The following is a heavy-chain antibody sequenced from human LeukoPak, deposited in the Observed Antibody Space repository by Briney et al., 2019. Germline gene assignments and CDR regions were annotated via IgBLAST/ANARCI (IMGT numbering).Heavy chain of an antibody. CDR2: ISGYNGNT. D-gene: IGHD2-21*02. CDR3: ARGLGVVTAESEQPKPRYFDL. CDR1: GYTFISYG. J-gene: IGHJ2*01. V-gene: IGHV1-18*01. Sequence: ASVKVSCKASGYTFISYGISCVLQAPGQGLEWMGWISGYNGNTNYAQNLQGRVTMTTDTSTSTAYMELRSLRSDDTAVYYCARGLGVVTAESEQPKPRYFDLWGRGTQVTVSS.